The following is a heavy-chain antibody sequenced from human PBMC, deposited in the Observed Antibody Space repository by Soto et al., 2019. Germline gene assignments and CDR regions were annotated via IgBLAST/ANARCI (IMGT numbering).Heavy chain of an antibody. CDR1: GGSISSSSYY. CDR3: ARQYYDSSGYYLNFDY. CDR2: IYYSGST. J-gene: IGHJ4*02. Sequence: SETLSLTCTVSGGSISSSSYYWGWIRQPPGQGLEWIGSIYYSGSTYYNPSLKSRVTISVDTSKNQFSLKLSSVTAADTAVYYCARQYYDSSGYYLNFDYWGQGTLVTVSS. V-gene: IGHV4-39*01. D-gene: IGHD3-22*01.